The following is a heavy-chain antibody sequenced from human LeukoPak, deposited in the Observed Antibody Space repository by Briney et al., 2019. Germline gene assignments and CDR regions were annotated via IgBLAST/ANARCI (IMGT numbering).Heavy chain of an antibody. V-gene: IGHV4-39*02. J-gene: IGHJ5*02. CDR2: IYYSGST. Sequence: PSETLSLPCTVSGGSITSGSYYWGWIRQPPGKGLEWIGSIYYSGSTYYNPSLKSRVTISVDTSNKPFSLKLSSVTAADTAVYYCARVSCSGGACPFGSWFDPWGQGTLGTVSS. CDR1: GGSITSGSYY. CDR3: ARVSCSGGACPFGSWFDP. D-gene: IGHD2-15*01.